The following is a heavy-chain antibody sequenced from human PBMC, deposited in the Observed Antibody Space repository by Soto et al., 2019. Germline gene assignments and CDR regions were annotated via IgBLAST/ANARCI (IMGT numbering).Heavy chain of an antibody. CDR2: IHPRGGST. Sequence: GASVKVSCKASGYSFTSYFMHWVRQAPGQGLEWMGIIHPRGGSTNYAQRFQDRVTMAWDTSTSTVYMELSSLRSDDTAVYYCARAAFDIWGQGTMVTVSS. J-gene: IGHJ3*02. CDR3: ARAAFDI. CDR1: GYSFTSYF. V-gene: IGHV1-46*01.